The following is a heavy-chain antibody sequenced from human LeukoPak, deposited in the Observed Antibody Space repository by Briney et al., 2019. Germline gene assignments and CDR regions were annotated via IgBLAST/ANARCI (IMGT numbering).Heavy chain of an antibody. CDR3: ARGGYDSLFDY. CDR2: IYHSGST. J-gene: IGHJ4*02. CDR1: GFTFSSHSM. Sequence: GSLRLSCAASGFTFSSHSMNWVRQAPGKGLEWIGSIYHSGSTYYNPYLKSRVTISVDTSKKQFSLKLSSVTAADTAVYYCARGGYDSLFDYWGQGTLVTVSS. D-gene: IGHD5-12*01. V-gene: IGHV4-38-2*01.